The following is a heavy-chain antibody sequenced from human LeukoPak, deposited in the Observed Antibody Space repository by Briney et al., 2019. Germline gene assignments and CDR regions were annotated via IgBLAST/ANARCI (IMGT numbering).Heavy chain of an antibody. J-gene: IGHJ4*02. CDR2: ISDSGGRT. CDR1: GITLSNYG. CDR3: AKDYYDSSGYQLSGYFDY. V-gene: IGHV3-23*01. Sequence: SGGSLRLSCVVSGITLSNYGMSWVRQAPGKGLEWVAGISDSGGRTNYADSVKGRFTISRDSPKNTLYLQMNSLRAEDTAVYYCAKDYYDSSGYQLSGYFDYWGQGTLVAVSS. D-gene: IGHD3-22*01.